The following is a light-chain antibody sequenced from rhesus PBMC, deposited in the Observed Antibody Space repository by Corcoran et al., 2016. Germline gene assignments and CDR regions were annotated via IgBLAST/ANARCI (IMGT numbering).Light chain of an antibody. V-gene: IGKV3-53*01. Sequence: QVILTQSPATLSLSPGERATLSCRASQSVGSRLAGYQQKPGQAPRLRISGASSRSTGSPDRFSVSGSGTEFTLTISSLEPEDFAVYYCQKYSSTPYSFGQGTKVEIK. CDR3: QKYSSTPYS. CDR1: QSVGSR. J-gene: IGKJ2*01. CDR2: GAS.